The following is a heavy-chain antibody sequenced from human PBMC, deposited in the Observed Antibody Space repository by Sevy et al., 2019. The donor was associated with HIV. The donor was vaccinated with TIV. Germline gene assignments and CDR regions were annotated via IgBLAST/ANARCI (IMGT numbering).Heavy chain of an antibody. CDR2: IYYSGST. CDR1: SGSISSYY. D-gene: IGHD6-13*01. V-gene: IGHV4-59*01. CDR3: ARVSAAAAKYYFDY. J-gene: IGHJ4*02. Sequence: SETLSLTCTVSSGSISSYYWSWIRQPPGKGLEWIGYIYYSGSTNYNPSLKSRVTISVDTSKNQFSLKLSSVTAADTAVYYCARVSAAAAKYYFDYWGQGTLVTVSS.